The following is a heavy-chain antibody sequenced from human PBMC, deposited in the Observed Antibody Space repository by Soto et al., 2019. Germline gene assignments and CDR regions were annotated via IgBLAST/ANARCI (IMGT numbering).Heavy chain of an antibody. Sequence: PSETLSLTCSVSGGSISSSSYYWGWIRQPPGKGLEWIGSIYYSGSIYCNPSLKSRVTISVDTSKNQFSLKLSSVTAAETAVYYCARQSSGWYNWFDPWGQGTLVTVSS. J-gene: IGHJ5*02. CDR2: IYYSGSI. CDR1: GGSISSSSYY. CDR3: ARQSSGWYNWFDP. V-gene: IGHV4-39*01. D-gene: IGHD6-19*01.